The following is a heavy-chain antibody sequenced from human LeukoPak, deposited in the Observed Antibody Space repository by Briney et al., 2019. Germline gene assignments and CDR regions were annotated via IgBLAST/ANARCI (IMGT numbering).Heavy chain of an antibody. D-gene: IGHD3-22*01. J-gene: IGHJ4*02. CDR2: FDPEDGET. CDR3: ATAPRYFDSRAYDY. CDR1: GYSLTELS. Sequence: ASVRVSFKVSGYSLTELSMHWVRQAPGKGLEWMGGFDPEDGETIHAQKFQGRVTLTEDTSTDTAYMELSSLRSEDTAVYYCATAPRYFDSRAYDYWGQGTLVTVSS. V-gene: IGHV1-24*01.